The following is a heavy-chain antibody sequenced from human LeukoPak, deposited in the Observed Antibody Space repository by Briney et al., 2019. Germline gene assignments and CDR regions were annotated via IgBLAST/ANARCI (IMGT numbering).Heavy chain of an antibody. CDR3: ARDSTYCSSTSCYNDFDY. Sequence: SETLSLTCTVSGGSISSSSYYWGWIRQPPGKGLEWIGSIYYSGSTYYNPSLKSRVTISVDTSKNQFSLKLSSVTAADTAVYYCARDSTYCSSTSCYNDFDYWGQGTLVTVSS. CDR2: IYYSGST. CDR1: GGSISSSSYY. D-gene: IGHD2-2*02. V-gene: IGHV4-39*07. J-gene: IGHJ4*02.